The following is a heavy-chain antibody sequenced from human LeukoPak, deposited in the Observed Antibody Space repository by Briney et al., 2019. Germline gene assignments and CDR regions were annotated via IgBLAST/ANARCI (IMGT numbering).Heavy chain of an antibody. Sequence: GSVKDSCKDSGYTFTSYDINWVRQGTEQGLEWMGWMNPNSGNTGYVQRCQGRVTITRNSSRSTAYMELNSLRSEDTAMYYRAREWGELRYFDWLNPPISLLDYWGRGTLVTVSS. CDR1: GYTFTSYD. D-gene: IGHD3-9*01. CDR2: MNPNSGNT. CDR3: AREWGELRYFDWLNPPISLLDY. V-gene: IGHV1-8*01. J-gene: IGHJ4*02.